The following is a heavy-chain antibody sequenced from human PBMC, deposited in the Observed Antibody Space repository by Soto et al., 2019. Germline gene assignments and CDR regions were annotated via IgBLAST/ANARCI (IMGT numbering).Heavy chain of an antibody. V-gene: IGHV1-69*01. Sequence: SVKFSCRASGGAFTSYAISWVRQAPGQGLEWMGGIIPIFGTANYAQKFQGRVAITADESTSTAYMELSSLRSEDTAVYYCARDPAALRRAAADAFVISGQAPRVTVS. CDR1: GGAFTSYA. CDR2: IIPIFGTA. D-gene: IGHD6-13*01. CDR3: ARDPAALRRAAADAFVI. J-gene: IGHJ3*02.